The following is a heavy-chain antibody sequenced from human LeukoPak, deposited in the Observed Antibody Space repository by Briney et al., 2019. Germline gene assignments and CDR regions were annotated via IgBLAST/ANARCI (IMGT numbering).Heavy chain of an antibody. V-gene: IGHV3-13*01. J-gene: IGHJ6*02. CDR1: GFAFSSFD. CDR3: ATVRETGGDYDHPYYGMDV. CDR2: ILKNGDT. Sequence: GGSLRLFCAASGFAFSSFDMLWARQSPRKGLEWVARILKNGDTDYGASVEGRFTISRDNSKSTLYLQVNSLRPEDTAVYYCATVRETGGDYDHPYYGMDVWGQGTTVTVSS. D-gene: IGHD4-17*01.